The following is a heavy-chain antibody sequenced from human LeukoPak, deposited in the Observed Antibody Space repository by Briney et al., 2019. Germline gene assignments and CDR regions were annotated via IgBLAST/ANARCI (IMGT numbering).Heavy chain of an antibody. J-gene: IGHJ5*02. CDR3: ARGRKRIVVVVAASNWFDP. Sequence: SETLSLTCAVYGGSFSGYYWRWISHPPGKGLEWIGEINHNGSTNYNPSLKSRVTISVDTSKNHFSLKLSSVTAADTAVVYCARGRKRIVVVVAASNWFDPWGQGTLVTVSS. CDR2: INHNGST. D-gene: IGHD2-15*01. CDR1: GGSFSGYY. V-gene: IGHV4-34*01.